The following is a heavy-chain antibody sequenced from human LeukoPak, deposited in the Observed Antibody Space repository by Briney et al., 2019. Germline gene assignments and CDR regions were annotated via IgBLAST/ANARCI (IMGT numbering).Heavy chain of an antibody. CDR3: ARDRGGNEFDY. J-gene: IGHJ4*02. Sequence: GRFTVSRGNSKNTLYLQMNSLRGEDTGVYYCARDRGGNEFDYWGQGTLVTVSS. V-gene: IGHV3-30*01. D-gene: IGHD4-23*01.